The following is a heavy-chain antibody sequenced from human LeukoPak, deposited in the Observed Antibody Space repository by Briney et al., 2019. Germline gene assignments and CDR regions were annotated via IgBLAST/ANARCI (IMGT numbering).Heavy chain of an antibody. CDR3: AKDLDTMIVVVQDYYYGMDV. V-gene: IGHV3-9*01. D-gene: IGHD3-22*01. CDR1: GFTFDDYA. Sequence: GRSLRLSCAASGFTFDDYAMYWVRQAPGKGLEWVSGISWNSGNIGYADSVKGRFTISRDNSKNTLYLQMNSLRAEDTAVYYCAKDLDTMIVVVQDYYYGMDVWGQGTTVTVSS. CDR2: ISWNSGNI. J-gene: IGHJ6*02.